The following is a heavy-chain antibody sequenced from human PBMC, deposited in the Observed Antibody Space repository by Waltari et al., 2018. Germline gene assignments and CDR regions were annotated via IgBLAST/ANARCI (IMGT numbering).Heavy chain of an antibody. Sequence: EVQLVESGGGLVQPGGSLRLSCAASGFTFSSYAMHWVRQAPGKGLEYVSAISSNGVSTYYANSVKGRFTISRDNSKNTLYLQMGSLRAEDMAVYYCARCKFCDIIAAAGYLDYWGQGTLVTVSS. CDR1: GFTFSSYA. V-gene: IGHV3-64*01. D-gene: IGHD6-13*01. J-gene: IGHJ4*02. CDR2: ISSNGVST. CDR3: ARCKFCDIIAAAGYLDY.